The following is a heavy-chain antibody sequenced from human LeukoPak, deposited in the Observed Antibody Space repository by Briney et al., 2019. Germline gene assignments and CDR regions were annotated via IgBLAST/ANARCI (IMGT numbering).Heavy chain of an antibody. CDR3: ARGEEMATGNFDY. Sequence: GGSLRLSCAASGFTFSTCTMNWVRQAPGKGLEWVSSISSSSSYIYYADSVKGRFTISRDNAKNSLYLQMNSPRAEDTAVYYCARGEEMATGNFDYWGQGTLVTVSS. CDR2: ISSSSSYI. J-gene: IGHJ4*02. V-gene: IGHV3-21*01. CDR1: GFTFSTCT. D-gene: IGHD5-24*01.